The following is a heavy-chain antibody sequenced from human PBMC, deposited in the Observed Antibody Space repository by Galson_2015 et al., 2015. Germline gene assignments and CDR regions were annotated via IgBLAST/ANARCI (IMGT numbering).Heavy chain of an antibody. CDR3: ARDEGGGGWYFDY. CDR2: IWYDGSNK. D-gene: IGHD6-19*01. CDR1: EFTFSSYG. J-gene: IGHJ4*02. V-gene: IGHV3-33*01. Sequence: SLRLSCAASEFTFSSYGMHWVRQAPGKGLEWVAVIWYDGSNKYYADSVKGRFTISRDNSKNTLSLQMNSPRADDTAVYYCARDEGGGGWYFDYWGQGTLVTVSS.